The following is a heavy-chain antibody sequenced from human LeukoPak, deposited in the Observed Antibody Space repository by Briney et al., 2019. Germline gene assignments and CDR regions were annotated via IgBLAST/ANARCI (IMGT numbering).Heavy chain of an antibody. CDR3: VRDGLYYFDY. D-gene: IGHD3-10*01. J-gene: IGHJ4*02. CDR1: GFTFSDYY. V-gene: IGHV3-11*06. CDR2: ISSSSSAI. Sequence: GGSLRLSCAASGFTFSDYYMSWIRQAPGKGLEWVSYISSSSSAINYADSVKGRFTISRDNAKNSLYLQMNSLRAEDTAVYYCVRDGLYYFDYWGQGTLVTVSS.